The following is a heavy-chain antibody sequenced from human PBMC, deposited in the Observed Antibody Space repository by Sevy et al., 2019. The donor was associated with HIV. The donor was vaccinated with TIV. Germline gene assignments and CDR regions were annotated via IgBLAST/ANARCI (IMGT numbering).Heavy chain of an antibody. CDR2: INHSGST. V-gene: IGHV4-34*01. Sequence: SETLSLTCAVYGGSFSGYYWSWIHQPPGKGLEWTGEINHSGSTNYNPSLKSRVTISVDTSKNQFSLKLSSVTAADTAVYYCARHCGSTSCSHAFDIWGQGTMVTVSS. J-gene: IGHJ3*02. CDR1: GGSFSGYY. CDR3: ARHCGSTSCSHAFDI. D-gene: IGHD2-2*01.